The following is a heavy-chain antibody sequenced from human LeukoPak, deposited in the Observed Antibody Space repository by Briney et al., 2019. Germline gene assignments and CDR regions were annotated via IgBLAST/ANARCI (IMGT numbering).Heavy chain of an antibody. D-gene: IGHD3-10*01. CDR1: GFTFTTYW. CDR3: AGGLWYASGSDY. Sequence: QPGESLRLSCAASGFTFTTYWLGWVRQPPGKGLEWVANIKQDGTEKYYVDSVKGRFTISRDNAKNSLYLQMNSLRAEDTAVYYCAGGLWYASGSDYWGQGTLVTVSS. V-gene: IGHV3-7*04. CDR2: IKQDGTEK. J-gene: IGHJ4*02.